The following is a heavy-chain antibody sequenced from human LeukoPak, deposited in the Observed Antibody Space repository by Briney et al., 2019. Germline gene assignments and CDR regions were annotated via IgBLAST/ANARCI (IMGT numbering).Heavy chain of an antibody. J-gene: IGHJ5*02. D-gene: IGHD3-16*01. Sequence: SETLSLTCGVYGGSFSGYYWTWTRQPPGKGLEWIGEINHSGSTNYNPSLKSRVTISVDTSKDQFSLKLTSVTAADTAVYYCARGPLGGGNNWFDPWGQGTLVTVSS. V-gene: IGHV4-34*01. CDR1: GGSFSGYY. CDR2: INHSGST. CDR3: ARGPLGGGNNWFDP.